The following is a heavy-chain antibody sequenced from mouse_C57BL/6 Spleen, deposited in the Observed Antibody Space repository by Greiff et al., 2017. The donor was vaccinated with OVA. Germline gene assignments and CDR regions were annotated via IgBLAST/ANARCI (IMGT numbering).Heavy chain of an antibody. CDR1: GFTFSDYG. V-gene: IGHV5-17*01. J-gene: IGHJ3*01. Sequence: EVQVVESGGGLVKPGGSLKLSCAASGFTFSDYGMHWVRQAPEKGLEWVAYISSGSSTIYYADTVKGRFTISRDNAKNTLFLQMTSLRSEDTAMYYCARDSSGYVFAYWGQGTLVTVSA. CDR3: ARDSSGYVFAY. D-gene: IGHD3-2*02. CDR2: ISSGSSTI.